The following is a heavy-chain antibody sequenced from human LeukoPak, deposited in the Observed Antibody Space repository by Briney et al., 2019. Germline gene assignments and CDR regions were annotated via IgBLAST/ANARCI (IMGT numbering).Heavy chain of an antibody. V-gene: IGHV1-46*01. D-gene: IGHD1-26*01. CDR2: INPSDGAT. CDR1: GYTFTTYY. CDR3: AREQRGGLSGILAGLFASYHTCYYMDV. Sequence: ASVKVSCKASGYTFTTYYIHWVRQAPGQGLEWMGMINPSDGATTYAQKLQGRGTMTRDMSTTTVYMDLRTRRSEDTAVNFCAREQRGGLSGILAGLFASYHTCYYMDVWGRGTTVTVSS. J-gene: IGHJ6*03.